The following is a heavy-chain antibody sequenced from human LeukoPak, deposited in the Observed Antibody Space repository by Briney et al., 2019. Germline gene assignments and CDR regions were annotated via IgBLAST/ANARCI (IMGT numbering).Heavy chain of an antibody. V-gene: IGHV3-23*01. CDR3: AKSHSVVSRGYFDY. CDR1: GFTFSSDA. D-gene: IGHD2-2*01. CDR2: ISDSGGST. J-gene: IGHJ4*02. Sequence: PGGSLRLSCAASGFTFSSDAMTWVREAPGEGLGWGSAISDSGGSTYYANSVKGRFTLSRDNSKNTLFVQMNSLGAEDTAVYYCAKSHSVVSRGYFDYWGQGILVTVSS.